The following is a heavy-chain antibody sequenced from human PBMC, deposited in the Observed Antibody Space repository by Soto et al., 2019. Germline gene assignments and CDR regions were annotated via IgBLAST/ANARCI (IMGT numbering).Heavy chain of an antibody. J-gene: IGHJ3*02. CDR3: AIDREGYSSGHLGVENLDAFDI. V-gene: IGHV3-21*01. D-gene: IGHD6-19*01. CDR2: ISSSSSYI. CDR1: GFTFSSYS. Sequence: EVQLVESGGGLVKPGGSLRLSCAASGFTFSSYSMNWVRQAPGKGLEWVPSISSSSSYIDYADSVKGRFTISRDNAKNSLYLQMNSLRAEDTAVYYCAIDREGYSSGHLGVENLDAFDIWGQGTMVTVSS.